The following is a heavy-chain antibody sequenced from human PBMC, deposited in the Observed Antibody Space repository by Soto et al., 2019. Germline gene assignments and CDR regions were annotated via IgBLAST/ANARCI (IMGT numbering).Heavy chain of an antibody. CDR3: ARVPYYYDSSGYLDY. J-gene: IGHJ4*02. CDR2: ISSSSSTI. CDR1: GFTFSSYS. Sequence: AGGSLRLSCAASGFTFSSYSMNWVRQAPGKGLEWVSYISSSSSTIYYADSVKGRFTISRDNAKNSLYLQMNSLRAEDTAVYYCARVPYYYDSSGYLDYWGQGTLVTVSS. V-gene: IGHV3-48*01. D-gene: IGHD3-22*01.